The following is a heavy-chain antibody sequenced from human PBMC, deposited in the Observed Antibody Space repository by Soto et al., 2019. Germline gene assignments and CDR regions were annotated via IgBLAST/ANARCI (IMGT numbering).Heavy chain of an antibody. CDR1: GFTFSSYA. CDR2: ISVSGGST. D-gene: IGHD2-8*01. V-gene: IGHV3-23*01. CDR3: AKGGPRVNGRNSWFDP. Sequence: HPGGSLRLSCAASGFTFSSYAMSWVRQAPGQGLEWVSAISVSGGSTYYADSVKGRFTISRDNSKNTLYLQMNSLRAEDTAVYYCAKGGPRVNGRNSWFDPWGQGTLVTVSS. J-gene: IGHJ5*02.